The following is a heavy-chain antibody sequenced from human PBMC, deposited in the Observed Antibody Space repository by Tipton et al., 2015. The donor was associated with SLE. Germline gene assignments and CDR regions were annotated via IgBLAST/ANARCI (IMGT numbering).Heavy chain of an antibody. CDR1: GASIRTYY. D-gene: IGHD3-3*01. Sequence: TLSLTCAVSGASIRTYYWSWIRQPPGKGLEWIGEINHSGSTNYNPSLKSRVTISVDTSKNQFSLKLSSVTAADTAVYYCVRDSDFWGGSDDVWGLGTLVTVSS. V-gene: IGHV4-34*01. CDR2: INHSGST. CDR3: VRDSDFWGGSDDV. J-gene: IGHJ3*01.